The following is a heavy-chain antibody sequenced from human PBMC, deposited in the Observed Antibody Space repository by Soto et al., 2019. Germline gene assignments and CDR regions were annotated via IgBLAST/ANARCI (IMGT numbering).Heavy chain of an antibody. Sequence: PSETLSLTCAVSGGPISSGGYSWSWIRQPPGKGLEWIGYIYHSGSTYYNPSLKSRVTISADRSKNQFSLKLSSVTAADTAVYYCAGGRGTIFGVVTAYYYYGMDVWGQGTTVTVSS. J-gene: IGHJ6*02. CDR1: GGPISSGGYS. V-gene: IGHV4-30-2*01. D-gene: IGHD3-3*01. CDR3: AGGRGTIFGVVTAYYYYGMDV. CDR2: IYHSGST.